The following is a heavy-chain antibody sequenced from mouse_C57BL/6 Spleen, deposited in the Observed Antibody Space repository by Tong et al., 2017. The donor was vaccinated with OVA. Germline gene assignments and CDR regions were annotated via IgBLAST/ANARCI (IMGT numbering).Heavy chain of an antibody. CDR3: TTQFVYFDY. CDR2: IDPETGGT. J-gene: IGHJ2*01. CDR1: GYTFTDYE. V-gene: IGHV1-15*01. Sequence: VQLQESGAELVRPGASVKLSCKASGYTFTDYEMHWVKQTPVHGLEWIGAIDPETGGTTYNQKFKGKAILTADKSASTAYMELRSLTSEDSAVYYCTTQFVYFDYWGQGTTLTVSS.